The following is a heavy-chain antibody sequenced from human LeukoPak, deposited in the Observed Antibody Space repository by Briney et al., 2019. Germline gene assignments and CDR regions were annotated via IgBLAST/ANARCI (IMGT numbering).Heavy chain of an antibody. CDR2: FDPEDGET. V-gene: IGHV1-24*01. CDR1: GYTLTELS. J-gene: IGHJ6*03. D-gene: IGHD5-18*01. Sequence: GASVKVSCKVSGYTLTELSMHWVRQAPGKGLEWMGGFDPEDGETIYAQKLQGRVTMTTDTSTSTAYMELRSLRSDDTAVYYCARAAMVTQRFHYYYYMDVWGKGTTVTISS. CDR3: ARAAMVTQRFHYYYYMDV.